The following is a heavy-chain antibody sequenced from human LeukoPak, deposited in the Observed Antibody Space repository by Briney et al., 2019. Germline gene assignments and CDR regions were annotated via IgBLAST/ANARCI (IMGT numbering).Heavy chain of an antibody. CDR2: IYHSGST. D-gene: IGHD3-10*01. CDR3: ARAFTMVRGTFDF. V-gene: IGHV4-38-2*02. Sequence: NPSETLSLTCTVSGYSISSGYYWGWIRQPPGQGLECIGSIYHSGSTYYNPSLKSRVTISVDTSKNQFSLKLSSVTAADTAVYYCARAFTMVRGTFDFWGQGTLVTVSS. CDR1: GYSISSGYY. J-gene: IGHJ4*02.